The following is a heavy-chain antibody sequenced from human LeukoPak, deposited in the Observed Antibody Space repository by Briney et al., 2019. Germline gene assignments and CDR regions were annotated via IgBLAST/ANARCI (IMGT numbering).Heavy chain of an antibody. V-gene: IGHV1-18*01. D-gene: IGHD2-21*02. CDR2: ISAYNGNT. Sequence: ASVKVSCKASGYTFTSYGISWVRQAPGQGREWVGWISAYNGNTNYAQKLQGRVTITADESTSTAYTELSSLRSEDTAVYYCARAYCGGDCYRGSYYFDYWGQGTLVTVSS. CDR3: ARAYCGGDCYRGSYYFDY. CDR1: GYTFTSYG. J-gene: IGHJ4*02.